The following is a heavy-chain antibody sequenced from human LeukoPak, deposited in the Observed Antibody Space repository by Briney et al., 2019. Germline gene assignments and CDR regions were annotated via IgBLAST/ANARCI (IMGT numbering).Heavy chain of an antibody. Sequence: ASVKVSCKASGYTFTGYYMHWVRQAPGQGLEWMGWINRNNGKTKYGQQFQGRITLTIDTSTTTSHMEMRSLRADDTAIYYCTRDMGITTKDPFEYWGQGTLVTVSS. D-gene: IGHD1-1*01. CDR2: INRNNGKT. CDR1: GYTFTGYY. CDR3: TRDMGITTKDPFEY. V-gene: IGHV1-2*02. J-gene: IGHJ4*02.